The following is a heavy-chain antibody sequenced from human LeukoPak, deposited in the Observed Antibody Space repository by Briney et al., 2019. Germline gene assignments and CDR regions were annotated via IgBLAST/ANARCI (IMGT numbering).Heavy chain of an antibody. D-gene: IGHD3-22*01. CDR1: GFTFDDYG. Sequence: PGGSLRLSCAASGFTFDDYGMSWVRQAPGKGLEWVSAINWNGDSRVYADSLKGRITISRDNGKNSLYLQMNSLRAEDTALYYCVRDYDSSGYYGPYHFWGHGILVTVSS. V-gene: IGHV3-20*04. CDR3: VRDYDSSGYYGPYHF. J-gene: IGHJ4*01. CDR2: INWNGDSR.